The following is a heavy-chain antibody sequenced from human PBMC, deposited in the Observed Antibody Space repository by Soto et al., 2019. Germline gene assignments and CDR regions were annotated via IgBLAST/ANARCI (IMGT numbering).Heavy chain of an antibody. D-gene: IGHD3-10*01. Sequence: PSQTISLTCAISGDSVSSNSAAWNWIRQSPSRGLEWLGRTYYRSKWYNDYTVSAKSRITINPDTSKNQFSLQLNSVTPEDTAVYYCARSCWDRDGVLYEGFDYWGQGTLVTVSS. CDR1: GDSVSSNSAA. CDR3: ARSCWDRDGVLYEGFDY. CDR2: TYYRSKWYN. J-gene: IGHJ4*02. V-gene: IGHV6-1*01.